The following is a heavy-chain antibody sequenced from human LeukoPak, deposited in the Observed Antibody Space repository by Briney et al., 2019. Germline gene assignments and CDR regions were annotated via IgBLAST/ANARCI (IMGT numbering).Heavy chain of an antibody. D-gene: IGHD3-10*01. Sequence: GESLKISCKGSGYSFSSYWIGWVRQMPGKGLEWMGLIHPGDSITRYSPSFQGQVTISADKSITTSYLQWSSLKASDTAMYYCARRTGYYFDYWGQGTLVTVSS. CDR3: ARRTGYYFDY. J-gene: IGHJ4*02. CDR2: IHPGDSIT. V-gene: IGHV5-51*01. CDR1: GYSFSSYW.